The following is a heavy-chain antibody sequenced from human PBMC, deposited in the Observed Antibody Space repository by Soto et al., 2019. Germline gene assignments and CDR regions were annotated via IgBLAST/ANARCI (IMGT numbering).Heavy chain of an antibody. CDR3: ATEQTFSSGCFDS. J-gene: IGHJ4*02. V-gene: IGHV3-15*07. D-gene: IGHD6-19*01. CDR1: GFTFKSAW. Sequence: EVQLVESGGGLVEPGGFLRLSCAASGFTFKSAWMNWVRQAPGKGLEWVGRIYSRADGGTTDYAAPVKGRFTISRDDSEDTLFLQMSNLKTEDTAVYFCATEQTFSSGCFDSWGQGTLVTVSS. CDR2: IYSRADGGTT.